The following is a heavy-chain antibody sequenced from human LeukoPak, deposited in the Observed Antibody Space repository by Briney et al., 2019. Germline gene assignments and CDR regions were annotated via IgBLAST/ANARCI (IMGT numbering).Heavy chain of an antibody. D-gene: IGHD2-2*01. Sequence: EASVKVSCKASGYTFTSYGISWVRQAPGQRLEWMGWISAYNGNKNYAEKLQGRVTMTTDTSTSTAYMELRSLRSEDTAVYYCARDRTYWSSTSCLRNYYYDGMDVWGQGTTVTVCS. J-gene: IGHJ6*02. V-gene: IGHV1-18*01. CDR2: ISAYNGNK. CDR1: GYTFTSYG. CDR3: ARDRTYWSSTSCLRNYYYDGMDV.